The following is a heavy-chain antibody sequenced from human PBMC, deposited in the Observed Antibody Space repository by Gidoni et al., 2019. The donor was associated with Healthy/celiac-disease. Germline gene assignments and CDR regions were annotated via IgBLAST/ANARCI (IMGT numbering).Heavy chain of an antibody. V-gene: IGHV4-59*01. CDR2: IYYSGST. CDR3: ASLWGGYYYDSSGYYPPYYYYYMDV. J-gene: IGHJ6*03. D-gene: IGHD3-22*01. Sequence: QVQLQESGPGLVKPSATLSLTCTVSGGSISSYYWRWFRQPPGKGLEWIGYIYYSGSTNYNPSLKRRVTISVDTSKNQFSLKLSSVTAADTAVYYCASLWGGYYYDSSGYYPPYYYYYMDVWGKGTTVTVSS. CDR1: GGSISSYY.